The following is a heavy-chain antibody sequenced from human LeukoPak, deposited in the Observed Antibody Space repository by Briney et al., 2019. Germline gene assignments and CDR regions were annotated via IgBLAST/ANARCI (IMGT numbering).Heavy chain of an antibody. CDR1: GGSISSYY. Sequence: SETPSLTCTVSGGSISSYYWSWIRQPPGKGLEWIGYIYYSGSTNYNPSLKSRVTISVDTSKNQFSLKLSSVTAADTAVYYCARHRWGGLRPAFDYWGQGTLVTVSS. J-gene: IGHJ4*02. D-gene: IGHD3-16*01. CDR2: IYYSGST. CDR3: ARHRWGGLRPAFDY. V-gene: IGHV4-59*08.